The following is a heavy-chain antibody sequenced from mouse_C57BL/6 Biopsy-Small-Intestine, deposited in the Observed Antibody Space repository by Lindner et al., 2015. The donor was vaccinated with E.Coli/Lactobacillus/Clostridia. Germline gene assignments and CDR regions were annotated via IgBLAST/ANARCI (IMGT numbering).Heavy chain of an antibody. V-gene: IGHV1-80*01. J-gene: IGHJ2*01. CDR2: IHPGDGDF. Sequence: QLQESGAELVKPGASVKISCKASGYAFSSYWMNWVKQRPGKGLEWIGQIHPGDGDFNYNGKFRGKATLTADKSSSTAYMQLSSLTSEDSAVYFCVTGERGDFDYWGQGTTLTVSS. CDR3: VTGERGDFDY. CDR1: GYAFSSYW.